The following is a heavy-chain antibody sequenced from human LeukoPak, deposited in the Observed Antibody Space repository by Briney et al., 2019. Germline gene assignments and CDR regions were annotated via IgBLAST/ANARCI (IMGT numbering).Heavy chain of an antibody. J-gene: IGHJ6*02. CDR3: ARDPARTYYYGMDV. Sequence: PGRSLRLSCAASGFTFSSYGMHWVRQAPGKGLEWVAVIWYDGSNKYYADSVKGRFTISRENSKNTPYLQMNSLRAEDTAVYYCARDPARTYYYGMDVCGQGTTVTVSS. CDR1: GFTFSSYG. V-gene: IGHV3-33*01. CDR2: IWYDGSNK.